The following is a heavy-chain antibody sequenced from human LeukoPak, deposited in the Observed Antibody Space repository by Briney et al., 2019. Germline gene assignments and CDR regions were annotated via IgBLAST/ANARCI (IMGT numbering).Heavy chain of an antibody. CDR3: VRDLGTVVTQAYYYGMDV. D-gene: IGHD4-23*01. J-gene: IGHJ6*02. Sequence: ASVKVSCKASGGTLSSYAISWVRQAPGQGLEWMGGIIPIFGTANYAQKFQGRVTITADESTSTAYMELSSLRSDDTAVYYCVRDLGTVVTQAYYYGMDVWGQGTTVTVSS. V-gene: IGHV1-69*01. CDR2: IIPIFGTA. CDR1: GGTLSSYA.